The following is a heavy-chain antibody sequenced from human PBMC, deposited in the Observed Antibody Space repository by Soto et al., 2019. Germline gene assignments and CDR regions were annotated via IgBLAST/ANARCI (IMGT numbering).Heavy chain of an antibody. CDR3: ARDGYCGGACYLNGMDV. CDR1: GFTFSSYA. J-gene: IGHJ6*02. V-gene: IGHV3-23*01. Sequence: EVQLLESGGGLVQPGGSLRLSCAASGFTFSSYAMSWVRQAPGKGLEWVSAISGSGGSTYYADSVKGRFTISRDNSKNTLYLQMNSLRAEDTAVYYCARDGYCGGACYLNGMDVWGQGTTVTVSS. D-gene: IGHD2-21*02. CDR2: ISGSGGST.